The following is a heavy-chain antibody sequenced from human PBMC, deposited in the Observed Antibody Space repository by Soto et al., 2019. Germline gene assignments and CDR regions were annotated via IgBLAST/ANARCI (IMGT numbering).Heavy chain of an antibody. CDR2: IWYDGSNK. CDR1: GFTFSSYG. J-gene: IGHJ4*02. Sequence: GGSLRLSCAASGFTFSSYGMHWVRQAPGKGLEWVAVIWYDGSNKYYADSVKGRFTISRDNSKNTLYLQMNSLRAEDTAVYYCARAGYRVWFGKGPFDYWGQGTLVTVSS. V-gene: IGHV3-33*08. D-gene: IGHD3-10*01. CDR3: ARAGYRVWFGKGPFDY.